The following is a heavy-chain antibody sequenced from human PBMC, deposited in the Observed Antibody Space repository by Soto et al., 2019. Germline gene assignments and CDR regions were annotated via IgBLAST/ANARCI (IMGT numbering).Heavy chain of an antibody. CDR1: GFTFRSYA. J-gene: IGHJ2*01. CDR3: PKEPVGPDWYFDL. V-gene: IGHV3-23*01. CDR2: ISGSGIST. Sequence: DVQLLESGGGLVQPGGSLRLSCAASGFTFRSYAMSWVRQAPGKGLEWVSGISGSGISTHYADSVKGRVTVSRDNSKTTLYLQMTSLRAADTAVYNCPKEPVGPDWYFDLWGRGTLVTVSS.